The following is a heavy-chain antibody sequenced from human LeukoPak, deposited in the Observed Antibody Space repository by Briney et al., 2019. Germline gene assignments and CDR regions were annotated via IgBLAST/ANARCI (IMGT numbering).Heavy chain of an antibody. J-gene: IGHJ5*02. CDR1: GGTFSSYA. V-gene: IGHV1-69*05. Sequence: SVKVSCKASGGTFSSYAISWVRQAPGQGLEWMGRNIPMFGTTNYAQKFRGRVTITRDESTSTEYMELSSLRSEDTAVYYCARTGLYDYVWESYRQKWFDPWGQGTLVTVSS. CDR2: NIPMFGTT. D-gene: IGHD3-16*02. CDR3: ARTGLYDYVWESYRQKWFDP.